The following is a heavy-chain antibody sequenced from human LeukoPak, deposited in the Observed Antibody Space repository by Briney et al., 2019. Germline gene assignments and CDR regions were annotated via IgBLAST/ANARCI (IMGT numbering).Heavy chain of an antibody. V-gene: IGHV3-74*01. J-gene: IGHJ5*02. Sequence: GGSLTLSCAASGFTFSSYWVHWVRQAPGKGLVWVSRINSDGTSTSYADSVKGRFTISRDNAKNTLYLQMNSLRAEDTAVYYCARAREMATNHNADTWGQGTLVTVSS. D-gene: IGHD5-24*01. CDR2: INSDGTST. CDR1: GFTFSSYW. CDR3: ARAREMATNHNADT.